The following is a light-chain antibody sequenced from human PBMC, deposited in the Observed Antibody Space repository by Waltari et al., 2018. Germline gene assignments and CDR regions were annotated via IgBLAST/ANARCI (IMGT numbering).Light chain of an antibody. CDR2: EVD. J-gene: IGLJ2*01. CDR1: SSDIGAYKY. Sequence: QSALTQPPSASGSPGQTVIISCTGTSSDIGAYKYVSWYQQIPGRAPALIIYEVDRRPPGVPDRFSGSKSGNTASLTVSGLQTEDEGDYYCSSYAGSSKLIFGGVTKLTVL. CDR3: SSYAGSSKLI. V-gene: IGLV2-8*01.